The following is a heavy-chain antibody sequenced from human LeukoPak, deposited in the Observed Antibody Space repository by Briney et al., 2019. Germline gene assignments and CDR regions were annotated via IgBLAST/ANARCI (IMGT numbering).Heavy chain of an antibody. D-gene: IGHD1-7*01. CDR3: ARDSPSENYSNY. J-gene: IGHJ4*02. Sequence: GGSLRLSCAASGFTFSSYSMNWVRQAPGKGLEWVSSISSTTSYIYYADSVKGRFTISRDNAKNSLYLQMNSLRAEDTAVYYCARDSPSENYSNYWGQGTLVTVSS. CDR2: ISSTTSYI. CDR1: GFTFSSYS. V-gene: IGHV3-21*01.